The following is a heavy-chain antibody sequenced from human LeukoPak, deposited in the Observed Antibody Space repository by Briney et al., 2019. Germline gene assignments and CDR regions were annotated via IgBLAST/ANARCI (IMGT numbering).Heavy chain of an antibody. CDR3: AKALIYSSGWSPFDY. Sequence: GGSLRLSCAASGFTFSNYWIYWVRQVPGKGLVWVSRISPDGKDTSHADSVKGRFTISRDNAKNTLYLQMNSLRAEDTAVYYCAKALIYSSGWSPFDYWGQGTLVTVSS. J-gene: IGHJ4*02. V-gene: IGHV3-74*01. CDR2: ISPDGKDT. CDR1: GFTFSNYW. D-gene: IGHD6-19*01.